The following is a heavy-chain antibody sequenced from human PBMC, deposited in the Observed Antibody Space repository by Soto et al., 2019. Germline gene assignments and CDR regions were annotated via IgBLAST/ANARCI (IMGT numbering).Heavy chain of an antibody. Sequence: QVQLQESGPGLVKPSQTLSLTCTVSGGSISSGGYYWSWIRQHPGKGLEWIGYIYYSGSTYYNPSHKGRVTISVATYKNQFSLKLSSVTAADTAVYYCAREGYASTSEYYYYDGMDVWGQGTTVTVSS. CDR1: GGSISSGGYY. D-gene: IGHD2-2*01. J-gene: IGHJ6*02. V-gene: IGHV4-31*03. CDR3: AREGYASTSEYYYYDGMDV. CDR2: IYYSGST.